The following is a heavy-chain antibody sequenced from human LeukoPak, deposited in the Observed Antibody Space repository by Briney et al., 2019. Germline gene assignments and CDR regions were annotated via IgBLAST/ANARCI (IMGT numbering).Heavy chain of an antibody. CDR2: ISYIVGT. Sequence: PSETLSLTCTVSGGSISSSSDYSGWGCPPPGKGLERGGGISYIVGTSYTPSLTSRVTVSVETSKNHCSLKLRSLTAAGTAVYYCASTGITGTTSYFDYWAQGTLVTVSS. CDR3: ASTGITGTTSYFDY. V-gene: IGHV4-39*07. J-gene: IGHJ4*02. D-gene: IGHD1-7*01. CDR1: GGSISSSSDY.